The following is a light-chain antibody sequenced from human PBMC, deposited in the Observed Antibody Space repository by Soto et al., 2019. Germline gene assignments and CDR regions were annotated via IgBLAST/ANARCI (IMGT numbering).Light chain of an antibody. CDR2: GAS. Sequence: EVVMTHSTSTLSVSPRERATLSGRASQSLSSNLAWYQQKPGQAPRFLIYGASSRATGIPDRFSGSGSGTDFTLTISRLEPEDFAVYYCQQYGSPPGTFGQGSKVDI. J-gene: IGKJ1*01. V-gene: IGKV3-20*01. CDR3: QQYGSPPGT. CDR1: QSLSSN.